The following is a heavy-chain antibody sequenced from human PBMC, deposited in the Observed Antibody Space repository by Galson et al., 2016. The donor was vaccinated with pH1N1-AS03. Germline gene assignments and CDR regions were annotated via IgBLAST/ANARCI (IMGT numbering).Heavy chain of an antibody. J-gene: IGHJ4*02. Sequence: SLRLSCAASGFTISNFGMLWVRQAPGQGLEWVAIISFDGTNKYYADSVKGRFSISRDNSKNTLFLRMSALRAEDTAAYYCANDFNYDFWSGHSFYWGQGALVTVSS. CDR1: GFTISNFG. D-gene: IGHD3/OR15-3a*01. CDR2: ISFDGTNK. CDR3: ANDFNYDFWSGHSFY. V-gene: IGHV3-30*18.